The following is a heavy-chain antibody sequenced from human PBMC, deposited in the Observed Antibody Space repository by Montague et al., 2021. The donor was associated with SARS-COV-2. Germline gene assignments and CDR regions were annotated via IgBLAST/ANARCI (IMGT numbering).Heavy chain of an antibody. CDR2: KYDSGST. V-gene: IGHV4-39*01. D-gene: IGHD3-3*01. J-gene: IGHJ4*02. Sequence: SETLSLTCTVSGASISSRSYYWGWIRQPPGKGLEGIGFKYDSGSTNYNPTLKSRVTISVDTSKNKFSLKLSSVTAADTAVYYCATIPSSITIFGVVQGYYFDDWGQGTLVTVSS. CDR1: GASISSRSYY. CDR3: ATIPSSITIFGVVQGYYFDD.